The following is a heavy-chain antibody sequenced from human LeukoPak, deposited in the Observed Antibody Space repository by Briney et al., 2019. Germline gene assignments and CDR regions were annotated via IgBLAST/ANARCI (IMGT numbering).Heavy chain of an antibody. CDR3: ARGGAYYYDSSGPEDY. CDR2: IYYSGST. CDR1: GGSLSSYY. V-gene: IGHV4-59*01. J-gene: IGHJ4*02. D-gene: IGHD3-22*01. Sequence: SETLSLTCTVSGGSLSSYYWSWIRQPPGKGLEWIGYIYYSGSTNYNPSLTSRVTISVDTSKNPFSLKLSSVTAADTAVYYCARGGAYYYDSSGPEDYWGQGTLVTVSS.